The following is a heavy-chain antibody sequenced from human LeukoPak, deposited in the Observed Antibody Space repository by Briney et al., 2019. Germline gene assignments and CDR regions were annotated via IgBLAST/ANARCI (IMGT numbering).Heavy chain of an antibody. J-gene: IGHJ4*02. D-gene: IGHD5-18*01. V-gene: IGHV3-74*01. CDR3: AKAAYNYGPFDY. CDR2: INNDGSRT. Sequence: TGGSLRLSCAASGFTLSSYWMHWVRQAPGKGLVWVSRINNDGSRTNYADSVKGRFTISRDNAKNTLYLQMNSLRAEDTAVYYCAKAAYNYGPFDYWGQGTLVLVSS. CDR1: GFTLSSYW.